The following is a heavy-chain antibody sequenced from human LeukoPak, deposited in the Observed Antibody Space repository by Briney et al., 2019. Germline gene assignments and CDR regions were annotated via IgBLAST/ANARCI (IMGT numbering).Heavy chain of an antibody. V-gene: IGHV4-59*08. CDR2: IYYSGST. D-gene: IGHD4-17*01. CDR1: GGSISSYY. CDR3: ARQGGYGDYVPEYFDY. J-gene: IGHJ4*02. Sequence: SETLSLTCTVSGGSISSYYWSWIRQPAGKGLEWIGYIYYSGSTNYNPSLKSRVTISVDTSKNQFSLKLSSVTAADTAVYYCARQGGYGDYVPEYFDYWGQGTLVTVSS.